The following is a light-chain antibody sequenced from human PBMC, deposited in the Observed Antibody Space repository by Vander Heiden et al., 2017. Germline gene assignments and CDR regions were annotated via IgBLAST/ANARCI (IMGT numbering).Light chain of an antibody. CDR2: GNS. CDR3: QSYDSSLSGWEV. J-gene: IGLJ2*01. V-gene: IGLV1-40*01. Sequence: QSVLTQPLSVSGAPGQRVTISCTGSSSNIGAGYDVHWYQQLPGTAPKLPIYGNSNRPSGVPDRFSGSKSGTSASLAITGLQAEDEADYYCQSYDSSLSGWEVFGGGTKLTVL. CDR1: SSNIGAGYD.